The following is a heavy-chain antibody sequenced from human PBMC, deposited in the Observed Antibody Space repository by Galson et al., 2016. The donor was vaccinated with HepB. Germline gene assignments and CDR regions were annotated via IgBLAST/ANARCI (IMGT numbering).Heavy chain of an antibody. CDR1: GYVFSDIS. V-gene: IGHV1-24*01. CDR2: FDPEVGET. J-gene: IGHJ4*02. Sequence: SVKVSCKASGYVFSDISMHWVRQGPGKGLEWMGGFDPEVGETVYGQKFQGRISMTEDTSAETAYMQLSSLTAEDTAVYYCATLRGTVTTFLLPTEGAYWGQGTLVTVSS. CDR3: ATLRGTVTTFLLPTEGAY. D-gene: IGHD4-17*01.